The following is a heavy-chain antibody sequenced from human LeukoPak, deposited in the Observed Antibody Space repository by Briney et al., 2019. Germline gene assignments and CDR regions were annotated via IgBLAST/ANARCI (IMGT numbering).Heavy chain of an antibody. CDR2: ISAYNGNT. Sequence: AASVKVSCKASGYTFTSYGISWVRQAPGQGLEWMGWISAYNGNTNYAQKLQGRVTMTTDTSTSTAYMELRSLRSDDTAVYYCARDQEQQLVRTNWFDPWGQGTLVTVSS. D-gene: IGHD6-6*01. J-gene: IGHJ5*02. CDR1: GYTFTSYG. CDR3: ARDQEQQLVRTNWFDP. V-gene: IGHV1-18*01.